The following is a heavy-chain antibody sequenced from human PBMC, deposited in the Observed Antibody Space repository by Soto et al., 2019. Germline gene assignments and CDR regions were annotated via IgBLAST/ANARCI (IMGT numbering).Heavy chain of an antibody. J-gene: IGHJ4*02. CDR1: GSSINSSGHY. CDR3: ARLPSRHLVDY. CDR2: MFYGVST. D-gene: IGHD3-3*02. Sequence: QLQVQESGPGLAKPSDTLSLTCTVSGSSINSSGHYWGWIRQPPGKGLEWIGSMFYGVSTYYNPSLKRLVTVSSDTSKYQFSLSLRSVTAADTAVDYCARLPSRHLVDYWGQGTLVTVSS. V-gene: IGHV4-39*01.